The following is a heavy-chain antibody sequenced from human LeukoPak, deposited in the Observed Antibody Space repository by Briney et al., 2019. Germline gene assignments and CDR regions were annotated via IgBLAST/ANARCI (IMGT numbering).Heavy chain of an antibody. CDR1: GFHFASYG. CDR3: QRITIFGVIIDFDY. J-gene: IGHJ4*02. CDR2: ISVNNGNT. V-gene: IGHV1-18*01. Sequence: ASVKVSCKASGFHFASYGITWVRQAPGQGLEWMGWISVNNGNTHYAQSFQDRLTMTTDTSTSTAYLEVRSLRYDDTAIYYCQRITIFGVIIDFDYWGQGTLVTVSS. D-gene: IGHD3-3*01.